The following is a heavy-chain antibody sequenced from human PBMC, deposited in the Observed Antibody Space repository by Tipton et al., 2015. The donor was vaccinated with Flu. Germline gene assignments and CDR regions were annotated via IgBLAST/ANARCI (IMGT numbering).Heavy chain of an antibody. V-gene: IGHV1-69*06. J-gene: IGHJ6*03. CDR1: GGTFSSYA. Sequence: QSGAEVKKPGSSVKVSCKASGGTFSSYAISWVRQAPGQGLEWMGGIIPIFGTANYAQKFQGRVTITADKSTSTAYMELSSLRSEDTAVYYCARVGYCSSTSCYTHYYYYYMDVWGKGTTVTVSS. CDR2: IIPIFGTA. D-gene: IGHD2-2*02. CDR3: ARVGYCSSTSCYTHYYYYYMDV.